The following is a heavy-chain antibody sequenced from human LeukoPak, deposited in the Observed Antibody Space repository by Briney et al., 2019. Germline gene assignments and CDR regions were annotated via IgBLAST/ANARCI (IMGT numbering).Heavy chain of an antibody. J-gene: IGHJ4*02. CDR1: GFTFSNYW. CDR2: VKRDGSEE. Sequence: PGGSLRLSCAASGFTFSNYWMSWVRQAPGKGLEWVANVKRDGSEEYYVDSVKGRFTVSRDNAKNSLYLQMNSLRAEDTAVYYCARDANFARGTPDWGQGTLVTVSS. CDR3: ARDANFARGTPD. D-gene: IGHD3-16*01. V-gene: IGHV3-7*01.